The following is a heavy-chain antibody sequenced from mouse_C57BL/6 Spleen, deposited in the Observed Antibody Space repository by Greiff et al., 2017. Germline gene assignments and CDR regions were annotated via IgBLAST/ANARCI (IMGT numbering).Heavy chain of an antibody. CDR2: RWGGGST. J-gene: IGHJ3*01. CDR1: GFSLTSYG. Sequence: VKLMESGPGLVAPSQSLSITCTVSGFSLTSYGVDWVRQPPGHGLEWLGVRWGGGSTNYNSALMSSLSISKDNSKSQVFLKMNSLQTDDTAMDYCAKHPYDYDWFAYWGQGTLVTVSA. CDR3: AKHPYDYDWFAY. V-gene: IGHV2-9*01. D-gene: IGHD2-4*01.